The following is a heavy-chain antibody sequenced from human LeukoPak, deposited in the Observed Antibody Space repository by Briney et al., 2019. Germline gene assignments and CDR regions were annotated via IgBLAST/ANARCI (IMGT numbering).Heavy chain of an antibody. CDR2: INHSGST. J-gene: IGHJ4*02. CDR1: GGSFSGYY. CDR3: ARADGPLLPAALDY. V-gene: IGHV4-34*01. Sequence: SETLSPTCAVYGGSFSGYYWSWIRQPPGKGLEWIGEINHSGSTNYNPSLKSRVTISVDTSKNQFSLKLSSVTAADTAVFYCARADGPLLPAALDYWGQGTLVSVSS. D-gene: IGHD2-2*01.